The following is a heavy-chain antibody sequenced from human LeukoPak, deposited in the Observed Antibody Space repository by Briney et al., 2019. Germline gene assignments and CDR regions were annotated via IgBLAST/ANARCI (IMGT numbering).Heavy chain of an antibody. D-gene: IGHD2-2*01. CDR2: INPNSGGT. CDR1: GYTFTVYY. J-gene: IGHJ4*02. Sequence: ASVKVPCKASGYTFTVYYMHWVRQAPGQGLEWMRWINPNSGGTNYAQKFQGRVTMTRDTSISTAYMELSRLRSDDTAVYYCARGRDCSSTSCAPADYWGQGTLVTVSS. V-gene: IGHV1-2*02. CDR3: ARGRDCSSTSCAPADY.